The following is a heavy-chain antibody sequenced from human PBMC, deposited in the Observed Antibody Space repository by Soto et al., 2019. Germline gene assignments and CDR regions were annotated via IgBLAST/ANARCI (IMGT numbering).Heavy chain of an antibody. V-gene: IGHV4-34*01. CDR2: VNHSGEP. J-gene: IGHJ5*01. CDR3: ARAERSLMSWFDY. CDR1: GGSFRNYY. Sequence: PSETLSLTCGVYGGSFRNYYWISVRQPPGRGQEWIGEVNHSGEPTYNPSLQSRVTISLDTTNNHFSLNTTSVTAADTALSFCARAERSLMSWFDYWGQGTQVTVSS. D-gene: IGHD6-6*01.